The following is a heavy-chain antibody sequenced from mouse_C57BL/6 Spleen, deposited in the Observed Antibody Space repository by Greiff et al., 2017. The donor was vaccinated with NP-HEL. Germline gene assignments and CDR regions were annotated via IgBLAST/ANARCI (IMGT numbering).Heavy chain of an antibody. CDR2: IRNKANGYTT. CDR3: ARPSEIYYYFDY. CDR1: GFTFTDYY. J-gene: IGHJ2*01. V-gene: IGHV7-3*01. D-gene: IGHD1-1*01. Sequence: EVQGVESGGGLVQPGGSLSLSCAASGFTFTDYYMSWVRQPPGKALEWLGFIRNKANGYTTEYSASVKGRFTISRDNSQSILYLQMNALRAEDSATYYCARPSEIYYYFDYWGQGTTLTVSS.